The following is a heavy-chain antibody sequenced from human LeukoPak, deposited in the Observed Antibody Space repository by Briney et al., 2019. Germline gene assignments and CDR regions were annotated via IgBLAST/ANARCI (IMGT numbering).Heavy chain of an antibody. CDR1: GFTFSSYK. CDR3: VREGDISGYNFDY. Sequence: GGSLRLSCAASGFTFSSYKMHWVRQAPGKGLEWISYTSSSGSTIFYADSVKGRFTISRDNAKNSLYLQINSLRAEDTAVYYCVREGDISGYNFDYWGQGTLVTVSS. J-gene: IGHJ4*02. V-gene: IGHV3-48*03. CDR2: TSSSGSTI. D-gene: IGHD3-22*01.